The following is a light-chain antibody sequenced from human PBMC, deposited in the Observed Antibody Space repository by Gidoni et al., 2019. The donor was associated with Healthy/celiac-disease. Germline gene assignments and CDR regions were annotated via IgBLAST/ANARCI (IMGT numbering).Light chain of an antibody. CDR3: SSYTSSSTSLV. J-gene: IGLJ2*01. Sequence: QSALTPPASVSGSPGQSITISCTGTSSDVGGYNYVSWYQQHPGKAPKLMIYEVSNRPSGVSNRFSGSKSGNTASLTISGLQAEDEADYYCSSYTSSSTSLVFGGGTKLTVL. CDR1: SSDVGGYNY. CDR2: EVS. V-gene: IGLV2-14*01.